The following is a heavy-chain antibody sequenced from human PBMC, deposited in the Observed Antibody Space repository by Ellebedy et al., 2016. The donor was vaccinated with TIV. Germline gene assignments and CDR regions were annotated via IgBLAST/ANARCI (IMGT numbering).Heavy chain of an antibody. CDR3: RSGAAD. J-gene: IGHJ4*02. V-gene: IGHV3-7*01. D-gene: IGHD2-8*02. CDR1: GFTFSDYW. Sequence: GGSLRLSCVASGFTFSDYWMSWVRQAPGKGLEWVANIKQDGGEIYYVDSVKGRFTISRDNAKNSVYLQMNSLRAEDTAVYYCRSGAADWGQGTLVTVSS. CDR2: IKQDGGEI.